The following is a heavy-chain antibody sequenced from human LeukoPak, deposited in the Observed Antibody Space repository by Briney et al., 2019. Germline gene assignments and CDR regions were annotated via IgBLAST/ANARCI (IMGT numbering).Heavy chain of an antibody. CDR3: AKEKIVAAIFLIDY. CDR1: EFNFSNYS. Sequence: PGGSLRLSHSASEFNFSNYSLRWVHPPPPKGQPWVSGITRTGDSEYYAHSVKGRFTISRDNSKNTLFLQMESMRAEDTAVYYCAKEKIVAAIFLIDYGGEGTLVTVPS. CDR2: ITRTGDSE. D-gene: IGHD5-12*01. J-gene: IGHJ4*02. V-gene: IGHV3-23*01.